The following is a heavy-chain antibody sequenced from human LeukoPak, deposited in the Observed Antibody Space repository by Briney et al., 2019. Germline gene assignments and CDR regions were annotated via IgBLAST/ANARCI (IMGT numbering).Heavy chain of an antibody. CDR2: ISYDGNNK. CDR3: ARGGDGGTVNTWYSVTNAFDI. CDR1: GFSFSSYA. V-gene: IGHV3-30*04. J-gene: IGHJ3*02. D-gene: IGHD6-13*01. Sequence: GGSLRLSCAASGFSFSSYAMHWVRQAPGKGLEWMAVISYDGNNKYYADSVKGRFTISRDNSKNTLYLQMNSLRTEETAVYYCARGGDGGTVNTWYSVTNAFDIWGQGTMVTVSS.